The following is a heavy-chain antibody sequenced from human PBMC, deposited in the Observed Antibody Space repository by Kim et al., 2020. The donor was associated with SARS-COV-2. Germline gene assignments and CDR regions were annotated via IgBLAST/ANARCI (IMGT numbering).Heavy chain of an antibody. Sequence: STDYNPSRKSRVTISVDPSKNQFSLKLSSVTAADTAVYYCARVIRAAAVDWGQGTLVTVSS. J-gene: IGHJ4*02. CDR3: ARVIRAAAVD. V-gene: IGHV4-59*01. CDR2: ST. D-gene: IGHD6-13*01.